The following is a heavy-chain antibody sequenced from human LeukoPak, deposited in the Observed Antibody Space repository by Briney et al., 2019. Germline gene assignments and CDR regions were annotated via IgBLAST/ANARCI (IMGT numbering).Heavy chain of an antibody. CDR3: ARRPSAFDI. CDR1: GGPFSSYY. CDR2: INHSGST. V-gene: IGHV4-34*01. J-gene: IGHJ3*02. Sequence: SETLSLTCTVSGGPFSSYYWSWIRQPPGKGLEWIREINHSGSTNYNPSLKSRVTISVDTSKNQFSLKLSSVTAADTAVYYCARRPSAFDIWGQGTMVTVSS.